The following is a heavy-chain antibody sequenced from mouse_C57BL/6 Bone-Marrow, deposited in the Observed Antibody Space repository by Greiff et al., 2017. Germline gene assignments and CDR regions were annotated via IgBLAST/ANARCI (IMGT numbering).Heavy chain of an antibody. Sequence: QVQLQQPGAELVMPGASVKLSCKASGYTFTSYWMHWVKQRPGQGLEWIGEIDPSDSCTNYKKKFKGKSTLTVDKSSSTAYMLLSSLTSEDSAVYYCARIGNYAMDYWGQGTSVTVSS. V-gene: IGHV1-69*01. D-gene: IGHD1-1*02. J-gene: IGHJ4*01. CDR2: IDPSDSCT. CDR1: GYTFTSYW. CDR3: ARIGNYAMDY.